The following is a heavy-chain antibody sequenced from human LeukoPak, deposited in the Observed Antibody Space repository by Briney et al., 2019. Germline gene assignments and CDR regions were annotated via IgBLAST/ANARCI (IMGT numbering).Heavy chain of an antibody. Sequence: GGSLRLSCAASGFTFSRYWMSWVRQAPGKGPEWVANIKEGGSEKSCVDSVKGRFTISRDNAKNSLYLQMNSLRAEDTAVYYCVRNANWGQGTLVTVSS. CDR3: VRNAN. V-gene: IGHV3-7*01. CDR2: IKEGGSEK. CDR1: GFTFSRYW. J-gene: IGHJ4*02. D-gene: IGHD2-8*01.